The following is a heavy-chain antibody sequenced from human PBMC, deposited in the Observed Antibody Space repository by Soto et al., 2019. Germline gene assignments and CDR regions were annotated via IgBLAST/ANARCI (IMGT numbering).Heavy chain of an antibody. V-gene: IGHV3-30*18. D-gene: IGHD5-12*01. CDR3: AKTGESGYDWGWFDP. CDR2: ISSDGSNK. CDR1: GFTFSSYG. Sequence: SGGGVVQPGRSLRLSCAASGFTFSSYGMHWVRQAPGKGLEWVAVISSDGSNKHYADSVKGRFTISRDNSKNTLYLQMNSLRPEDTAVYYCAKTGESGYDWGWFDPWGQGTLVTVSS. J-gene: IGHJ5*02.